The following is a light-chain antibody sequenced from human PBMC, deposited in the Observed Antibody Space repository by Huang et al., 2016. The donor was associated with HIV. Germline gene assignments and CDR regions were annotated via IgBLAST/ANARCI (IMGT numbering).Light chain of an antibody. CDR2: DAS. CDR3: QQYNNWPPWT. CDR1: QSVNNK. Sequence: EVVMTQSPVTLSVSPGERATLSCRASQSVNNKLAWYQQKPGQAARLLIHDASIRATGIPDRCSGSGSGTEFTLTISSLQYEDVAVYYCQQYNNWPPWTFGQGTKVEIK. V-gene: IGKV3-15*01. J-gene: IGKJ1*01.